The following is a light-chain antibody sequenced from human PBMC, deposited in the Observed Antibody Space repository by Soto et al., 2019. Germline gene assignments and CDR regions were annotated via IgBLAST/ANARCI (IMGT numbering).Light chain of an antibody. CDR1: QSISYW. V-gene: IGKV1-5*01. J-gene: IGKJ1*01. CDR2: DAS. CDR3: QLSHSCSWS. Sequence: STLSASVGDRVTITCRASQSISYWLAWYQQKPGKAPKLLIYDASSLDSGVPSRFSGSGSGTEFTLTISSLQPDDFATYYCQLSHSCSWSFGQLTMLEI.